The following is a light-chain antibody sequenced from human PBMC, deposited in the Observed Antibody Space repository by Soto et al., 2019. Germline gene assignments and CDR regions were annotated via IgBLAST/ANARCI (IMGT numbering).Light chain of an antibody. V-gene: IGKV1-39*01. CDR2: AAS. CDR3: QQSYSSPVT. CDR1: QSIGKH. Sequence: DIQMTQSPSTLSGSVGDRVTITCRASQSIGKHLNWYQQKPGKAPKFLIYAASSLQSGVPSRFSGSGSGTDFTLTVDSLQPEDFATYYCQQSYSSPVTFGQGTRLE. J-gene: IGKJ5*01.